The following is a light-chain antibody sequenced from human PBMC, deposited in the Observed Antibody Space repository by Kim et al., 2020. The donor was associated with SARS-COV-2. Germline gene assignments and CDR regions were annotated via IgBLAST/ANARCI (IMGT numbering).Light chain of an antibody. Sequence: EIVLTQSPGTLSLSPGERATLSCRASQSVTANALTWYQQKPGQAPRILIYGASYRVTGIPDRFSGSGSGTDFTLTITRLEPEDFAVYYCQQYGASHLSFGGGTKVDIK. CDR3: QQYGASHLS. J-gene: IGKJ4*01. CDR2: GAS. CDR1: QSVTANA. V-gene: IGKV3-20*01.